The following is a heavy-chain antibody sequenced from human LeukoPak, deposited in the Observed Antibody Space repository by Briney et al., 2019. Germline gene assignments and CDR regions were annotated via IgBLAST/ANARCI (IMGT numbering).Heavy chain of an antibody. Sequence: SETLSLTCSVSGGSIGSYYCNWIRQPPGKGLEWIGYIYTSGSTNYNPSLKSRVTMSVDTSKNQVSLKLSSVAAADTAVYYCARWGAVFDMWGQGTMVTVSS. CDR3: ARWGAVFDM. D-gene: IGHD3-16*01. CDR1: GGSIGSYY. V-gene: IGHV4-4*09. J-gene: IGHJ3*02. CDR2: IYTSGST.